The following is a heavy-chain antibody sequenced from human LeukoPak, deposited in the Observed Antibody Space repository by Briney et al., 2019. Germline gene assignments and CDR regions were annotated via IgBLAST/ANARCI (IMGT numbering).Heavy chain of an antibody. CDR3: ARGRTYYDFWSGYYYYYYMDV. CDR2: INPSGGST. D-gene: IGHD3-3*01. CDR1: GYTFTSYY. V-gene: IGHV1-46*01. Sequence: ASVKVSCKASGYTFTSYYMHWVRQAPGQGLEWMGIINPSGGSTSYAQKFQGRVTMTRDMSTNTVYMELSSLRSEDTAVYYCARGRTYYDFWSGYYYYYYMDVWGKGTTVTVSS. J-gene: IGHJ6*03.